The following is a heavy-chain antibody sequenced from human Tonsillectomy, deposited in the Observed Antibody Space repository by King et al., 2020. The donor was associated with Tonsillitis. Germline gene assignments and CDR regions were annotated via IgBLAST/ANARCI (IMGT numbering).Heavy chain of an antibody. D-gene: IGHD2-8*01. CDR3: AKDLYVSKYYYYGMDV. J-gene: IGHJ6*02. V-gene: IGHV3-30*02. CDR1: GFTFNNFG. Sequence: HLVQSGGGVVQPGGSLRLSCAASGFTFNNFGMHWVRQAPGKGLEWVAFIRYDGSNKYYANSMKGRFTISRDNSKNTLYLQMNSLRAEDTAVYYCAKDLYVSKYYYYGMDVWGQGTTVTVSS. CDR2: IRYDGSNK.